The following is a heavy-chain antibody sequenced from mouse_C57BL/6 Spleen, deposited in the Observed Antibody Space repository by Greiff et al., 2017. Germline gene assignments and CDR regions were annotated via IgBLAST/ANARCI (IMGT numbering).Heavy chain of an antibody. J-gene: IGHJ3*01. Sequence: QVQLQQPGTELVKPGASVKLSCKASGYTFTSSWMHWVKQRPGQGLEWIGNINPSNGGTNYNEKFKCKATLTVDKSSSTAYMQLSSLTSEDSAVYDGARLQTCLSGFADWGQGTLVTVSA. CDR1: GYTFTSSW. V-gene: IGHV1-53*01. CDR2: INPSNGGT. CDR3: ARLQTCLSGFAD.